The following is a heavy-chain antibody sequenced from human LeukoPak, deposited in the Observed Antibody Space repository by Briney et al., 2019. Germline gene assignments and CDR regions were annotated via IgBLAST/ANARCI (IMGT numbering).Heavy chain of an antibody. CDR1: GGSISSYY. Sequence: SETLSLTCTVSGGSISSYYWSWIRQPPGKGLEWIGYNYYSGSTNYNPSLKSRVTISVDTSENQFSLKLSSVTAADTAVYYCAKYVSTGWFDPWGQGTLVTVSS. D-gene: IGHD5/OR15-5a*01. CDR3: AKYVSTGWFDP. J-gene: IGHJ5*02. CDR2: NYYSGST. V-gene: IGHV4-59*08.